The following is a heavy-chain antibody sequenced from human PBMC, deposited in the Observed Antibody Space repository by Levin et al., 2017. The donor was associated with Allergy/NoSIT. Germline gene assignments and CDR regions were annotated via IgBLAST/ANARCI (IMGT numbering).Heavy chain of an antibody. CDR2: IIPIFGTA. D-gene: IGHD2-8*01. CDR1: GGTFSSYA. Sequence: ASVKVSCKASGGTFSSYAISWVRQAPGQGLEWMGGIIPIFGTANYAQKFQGRVTITADESTSTAYMELSSLRSEDTAVYYCARAPRGIVLMADIGFDPWGQGTLVTVSS. J-gene: IGHJ5*02. V-gene: IGHV1-69*13. CDR3: ARAPRGIVLMADIGFDP.